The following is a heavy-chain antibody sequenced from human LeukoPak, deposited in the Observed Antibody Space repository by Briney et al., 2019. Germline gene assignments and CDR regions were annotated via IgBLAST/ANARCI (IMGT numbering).Heavy chain of an antibody. CDR2: IIPIFGTA. V-gene: IGHV1-69*01. J-gene: IGHJ5*02. CDR3: ASLVYHYGSGARWFDP. D-gene: IGHD3-10*01. Sequence: GSSVTVSCTASGGTFSSYAISWVRQAPGQGLEWMGGIIPIFGTANYAQKFQGRVTITADESTSTAYMELSSLRSEDTAVYYCASLVYHYGSGARWFDPWGQGTLVTVSS. CDR1: GGTFSSYA.